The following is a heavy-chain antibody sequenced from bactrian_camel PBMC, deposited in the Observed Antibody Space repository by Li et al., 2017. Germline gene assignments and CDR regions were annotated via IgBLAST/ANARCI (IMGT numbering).Heavy chain of an antibody. CDR1: EYTRDYC. Sequence: HVQQVESGGGSVQAGGSLTLSCVASEYTRDYCMGWSRQAPGKEREGVASINSDGWTAYGDSVKGRFTISQDNAKNTLYLQMNSLKPDDTAMYYCAADFDPPYGGSWYDGGPEFGYWGRGTQVTVS. CDR3: AADFDPPYGGSWYDGGPEFGY. D-gene: IGHD6*01. V-gene: IGHV3S55*01. J-gene: IGHJ6*01. CDR2: INSDGWT.